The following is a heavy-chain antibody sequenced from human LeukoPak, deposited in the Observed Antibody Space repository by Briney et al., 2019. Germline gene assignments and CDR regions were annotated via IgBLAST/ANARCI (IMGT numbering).Heavy chain of an antibody. V-gene: IGHV3-30-3*01. Sequence: GGSLRLSCAASGFTFSSNAMHWVRQAPGKGLEWVAIISFDGSNKYYADSVKGRFTISRDNSKNTLYLKMNSLRAEDTAVYYCARDPKGGYSYGWGAFDIWGHGTMVTVSS. CDR3: ARDPKGGYSYGWGAFDI. CDR2: ISFDGSNK. CDR1: GFTFSSNA. J-gene: IGHJ3*02. D-gene: IGHD5-12*01.